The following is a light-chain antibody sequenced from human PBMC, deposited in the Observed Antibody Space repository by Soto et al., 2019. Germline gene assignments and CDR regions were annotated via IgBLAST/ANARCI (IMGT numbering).Light chain of an antibody. J-gene: IGKJ2*01. CDR1: QSVRSNY. CDR2: GVS. Sequence: EIVLTQSPGTLSLSPGERATLSCRASQSVRSNYLAWYQQKPGQAPRLLINGVSARATGIPDRFSGSGSGTDFTLTISRLEPEDFAVFYCQQYGDSHPYTFGQGTKVDI. CDR3: QQYGDSHPYT. V-gene: IGKV3-20*01.